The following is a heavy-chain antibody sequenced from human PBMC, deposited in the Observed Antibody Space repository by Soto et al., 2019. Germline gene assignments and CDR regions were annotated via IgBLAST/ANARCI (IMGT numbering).Heavy chain of an antibody. CDR3: ATNAY. Sequence: PVGSLRLSCAASGFSFRDAWMSWVRQAPGKGLEWVAEIKKDGSEKYYVDSVRGRFTISRDNAKNSLYLQMNSLRVDDTAVYYCATNAYWGQGSLVTVSS. CDR2: IKKDGSEK. CDR1: GFSFRDAW. V-gene: IGHV3-7*01. J-gene: IGHJ4*02.